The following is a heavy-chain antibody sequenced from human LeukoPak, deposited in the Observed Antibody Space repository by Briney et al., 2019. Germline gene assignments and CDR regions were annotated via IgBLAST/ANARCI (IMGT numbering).Heavy chain of an antibody. V-gene: IGHV4-59*12. CDR1: GGSINNYY. CDR2: IYYTGST. D-gene: IGHD5-18*01. J-gene: IGHJ4*02. CDR3: ARGSGYSDGPPLHY. Sequence: SETLSLTCTVSGGSINNYYWSWVRQPPGAGLEWLAYIYYTGSTNYNPSLKTRLTISVDTSKNQFSLKLTSVTAADTGVYYCARGSGYSDGPPLHYWGQGTLVTVSS.